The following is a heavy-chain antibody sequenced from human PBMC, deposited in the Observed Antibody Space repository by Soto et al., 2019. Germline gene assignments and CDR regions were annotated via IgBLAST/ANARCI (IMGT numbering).Heavy chain of an antibody. CDR1: GFTFSSYG. J-gene: IGHJ6*02. CDR2: IWYDGSNK. CDR3: ARIAAAGSYYYYGMDV. Sequence: GGSLRLSGAASGFTFSSYGMHWVRQAPGKGLEWVAVIWYDGSNKYYADSVKGRFTISRDNSKNTLYLQMNSLRAEDTAVYYCARIAAAGSYYYYGMDVWGQGTTVTVSS. D-gene: IGHD6-13*01. V-gene: IGHV3-33*01.